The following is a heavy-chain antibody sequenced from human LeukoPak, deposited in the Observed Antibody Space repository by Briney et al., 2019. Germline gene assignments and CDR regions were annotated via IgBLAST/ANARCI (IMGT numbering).Heavy chain of an antibody. CDR3: VIGVGWQPDY. CDR2: IYKIGTT. Sequence: SETLSLTCTVFGDSVTGYFLNWVRQPPGKGLEWIGHIYKIGTTNYNPSLKSRLTISADTSKNQFSLQLRSVTAADTAVYYCVIGVGWQPDYWGQGALVTVSS. J-gene: IGHJ4*02. D-gene: IGHD2-15*01. CDR1: GDSVTGYF. V-gene: IGHV4-59*02.